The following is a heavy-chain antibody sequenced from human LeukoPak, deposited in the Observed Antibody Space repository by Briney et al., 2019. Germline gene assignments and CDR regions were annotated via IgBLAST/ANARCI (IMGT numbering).Heavy chain of an antibody. CDR1: GGSISSSSYY. V-gene: IGHV4-39*07. J-gene: IGHJ4*02. CDR3: ARVGETYYYDSSGYYPPRDSYYFDY. Sequence: SETLSLTCTVSGGSISSSSYYWGWIRQPPGKGLEWIGSIYYSGSTYYNPSLKSRVTISVDTSKNQFSLKLSSVTAADTAVYYCARVGETYYYDSSGYYPPRDSYYFDYWGQGTLVTVSS. D-gene: IGHD3-22*01. CDR2: IYYSGST.